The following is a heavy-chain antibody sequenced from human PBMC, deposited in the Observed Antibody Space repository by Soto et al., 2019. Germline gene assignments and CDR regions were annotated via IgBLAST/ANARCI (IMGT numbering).Heavy chain of an antibody. Sequence: LSCAASGFTFSSYDMHWVRQAPGKGLEWVAVISYDGSNKYYADSVKGRFTISRDNSKNTLYLQMNSLRAEDTAVYYCAKLGYCSGGSCSRYYYYGMDVWGQGTTVTVSS. J-gene: IGHJ6*02. CDR2: ISYDGSNK. D-gene: IGHD2-15*01. V-gene: IGHV3-30*18. CDR1: GFTFSSYD. CDR3: AKLGYCSGGSCSRYYYYGMDV.